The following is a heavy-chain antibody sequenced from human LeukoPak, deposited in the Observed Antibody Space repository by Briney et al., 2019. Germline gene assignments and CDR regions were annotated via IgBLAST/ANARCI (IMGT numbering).Heavy chain of an antibody. J-gene: IGHJ3*01. CDR1: GYSIIRGYA. D-gene: IGHD3-16*01. Sequence: PSETLSHTCCVSGYSIIRGYAWGWIRQPPGKGLEWIGNIYHSESTHYNPSLKSRVTISPATSKNQFSLKLTSVTASDTAVYYCARFDHVWETHGRDAFELWRESPSDTVSS. CDR3: ARFDHVWETHGRDAFEL. V-gene: IGHV4-38-2*01. CDR2: IYHSEST.